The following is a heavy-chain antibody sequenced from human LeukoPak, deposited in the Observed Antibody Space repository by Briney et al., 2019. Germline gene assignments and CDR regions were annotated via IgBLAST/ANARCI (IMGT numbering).Heavy chain of an antibody. CDR3: ADDAFDI. CDR2: IKQDGSEK. V-gene: IGHV3-7*01. Sequence: GGSLRLSCAASGFNFNNYGMSWVRQAPEKGLEWVANIKQDGSEKYYVDSVKGRFTISRDNAKNSLYLQMNSLRAEDTAVYYCADDAFDIWGQGTMVTVSS. CDR1: GFNFNNYG. J-gene: IGHJ3*02.